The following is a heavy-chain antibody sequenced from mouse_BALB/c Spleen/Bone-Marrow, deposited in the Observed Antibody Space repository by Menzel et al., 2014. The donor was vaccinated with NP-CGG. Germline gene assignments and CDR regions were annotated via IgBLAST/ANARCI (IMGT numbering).Heavy chain of an antibody. D-gene: IGHD2-12*01. CDR3: ARNAFYRGYAMDY. CDR1: GFTFSDYY. Sequence: EVQLVESGGGLVQPGGSLELSCATSGFTFSDYYMYWVRQTPEKRLEWVAYISNGGGSTYYPDTVKGRFTISRDNAKNTLYLQMSRLKSEDTAMYYCARNAFYRGYAMDYWGQGTSVTVSS. V-gene: IGHV5-12*02. J-gene: IGHJ4*01. CDR2: ISNGGGST.